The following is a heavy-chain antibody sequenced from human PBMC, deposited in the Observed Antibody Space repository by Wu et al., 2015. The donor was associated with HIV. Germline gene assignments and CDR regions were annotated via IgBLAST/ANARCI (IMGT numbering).Heavy chain of an antibody. V-gene: IGHV1-69*12. D-gene: IGHD2/OR15-2a*01. Sequence: QVQLVQSGAEVKTSGSSVKVSCKTSGDTFSSYSINWVRQAPGQGLEWLGGVIPIFKAANYAQRFQGKLTITADDSTNTAFMYLSSLRSEDTAVYYCARGPFPRSQYFGYFDYWGQGTLVIVSS. CDR3: ARGPFPRSQYFGYFDY. CDR1: GDTFSSYS. CDR2: VIPIFKAA. J-gene: IGHJ4*02.